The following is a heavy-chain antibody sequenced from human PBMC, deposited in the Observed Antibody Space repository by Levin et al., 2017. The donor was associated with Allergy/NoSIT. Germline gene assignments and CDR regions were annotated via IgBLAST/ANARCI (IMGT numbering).Heavy chain of an antibody. CDR3: AKDARGSGGWYSFDQ. Sequence: GGSLRLSCAASGFTFSNYAMSWVRQAPGKGLESVSAISGDGTAYYADSVKGRFTISRDNSKNTLSLQMNSLRDEDTAVYYCAKDARGSGGWYSFDQWGQGTLVTVSS. V-gene: IGHV3-23*01. D-gene: IGHD6-19*01. CDR2: ISGDGTA. CDR1: GFTFSNYA. J-gene: IGHJ4*02.